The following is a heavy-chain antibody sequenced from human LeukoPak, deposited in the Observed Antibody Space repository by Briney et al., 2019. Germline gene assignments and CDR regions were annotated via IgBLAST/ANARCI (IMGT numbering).Heavy chain of an antibody. CDR1: GGSISSYY. CDR2: IYYSGYT. CDR3: VRVNPYFDY. D-gene: IGHD1-14*01. Sequence: PSETLSLTCTVSGGSISSYYWSWIRQPPGKGLEWIASIYYSGYTYYNPSLQSRVTRSVDTSKNQFSLKLISVTAADTAVYYCVRVNPYFDYWGQGTLVTVSS. J-gene: IGHJ4*02. V-gene: IGHV4-59*12.